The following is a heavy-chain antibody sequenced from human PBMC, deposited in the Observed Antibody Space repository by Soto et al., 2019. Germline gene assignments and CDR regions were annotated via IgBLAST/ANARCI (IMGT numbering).Heavy chain of an antibody. V-gene: IGHV4-30-4*01. J-gene: IGHJ2*01. Sequence: QVQLQESGPGLVKPSQTLSLMCTVSGAPISGGDYHWSWIHQPSGKALEWIGYIFPSGATHYNSSLGSRITMSVETSKSHFSLKLTSVTAADTAVYFCARGSAAQRYFDLWGRGTLVTVSS. CDR1: GAPISGGDYH. D-gene: IGHD6-6*01. CDR3: ARGSAAQRYFDL. CDR2: IFPSGAT.